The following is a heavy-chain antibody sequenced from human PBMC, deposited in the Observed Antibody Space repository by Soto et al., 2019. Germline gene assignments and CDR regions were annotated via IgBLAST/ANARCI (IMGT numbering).Heavy chain of an antibody. CDR3: ARHGHEEWTAIRASFDY. CDR2: IWYHGVTK. D-gene: IGHD2-21*02. Sequence: TGGSLRLSCEVSGFSLSGYGMHWVRQAPGKGLEWVSVIWYHGVTKNYADSVKGRFTISRDTSKNTVYLQMDSLKVEDTAVYYCARHGHEEWTAIRASFDYWGQGALVTVS. CDR1: GFSLSGYG. V-gene: IGHV3-33*08. J-gene: IGHJ4*02.